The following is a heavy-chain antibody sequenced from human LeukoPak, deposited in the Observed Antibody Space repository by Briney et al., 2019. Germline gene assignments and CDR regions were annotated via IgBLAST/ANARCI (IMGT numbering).Heavy chain of an antibody. CDR2: IRSKAYGGTT. Sequence: GGSLRLSCTASGFTFGDYAMSWVRQAPGKGLEWVGFIRSKAYGGTTEYAASVKGRFTISRDDSKSIAYLQMNSLKTEDTAVHYCTWLLWFGELQYWGQGTLVTVSS. CDR3: TWLLWFGELQY. J-gene: IGHJ4*02. V-gene: IGHV3-49*04. D-gene: IGHD3-10*01. CDR1: GFTFGDYA.